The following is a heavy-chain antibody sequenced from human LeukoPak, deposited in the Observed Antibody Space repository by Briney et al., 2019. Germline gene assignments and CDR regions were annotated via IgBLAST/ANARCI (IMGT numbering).Heavy chain of an antibody. V-gene: IGHV1-69*04. CDR1: GGTFSSYA. CDR2: IIPILGIA. CDR3: ARPTESGYSYGYYYYYGMDV. Sequence: SVKVSCKASGGTFSSYAISWVRQAPGQGLEWMGRIIPILGIANYAQKFQGRVTITADKSTSTAYMELSSLRSEDTAVYYCARPTESGYSYGYYYYYGMDVWGQGTTVTVSS. J-gene: IGHJ6*02. D-gene: IGHD5-18*01.